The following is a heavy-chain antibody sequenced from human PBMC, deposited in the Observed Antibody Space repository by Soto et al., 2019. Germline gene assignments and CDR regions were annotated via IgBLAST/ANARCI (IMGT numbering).Heavy chain of an antibody. V-gene: IGHV4-59*01. CDR3: ARPVNHCSSTSCYRGWFDP. CDR1: GGSISNFY. J-gene: IGHJ5*02. CDR2: IYYSGST. D-gene: IGHD2-2*02. Sequence: PSETLSLTCTVSGGSISNFYWSWIRQPPGKGLEWIGYIYYSGSTNYNPSLKSRVTISVDTSKNQFSLKLSSVTAADTAVYYCARPVNHCSSTSCYRGWFDPWGQGTLVTVSS.